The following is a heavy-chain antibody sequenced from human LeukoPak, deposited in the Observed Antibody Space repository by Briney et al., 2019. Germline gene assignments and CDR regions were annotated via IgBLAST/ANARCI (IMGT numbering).Heavy chain of an antibody. CDR1: GYTLTELS. CDR3: ATSQLVVPPYYFDY. Sequence: GASVKASCKVSGYTLTELSMHWVRQAPGKGLEWMGGFDPEDGETIYAQKFQGRVTMTEDTSTDTAYMELSSLRSEDTAVYYCATSQLVVPPYYFDYWGQGTLVTVSS. V-gene: IGHV1-24*01. J-gene: IGHJ4*02. CDR2: FDPEDGET. D-gene: IGHD6-13*01.